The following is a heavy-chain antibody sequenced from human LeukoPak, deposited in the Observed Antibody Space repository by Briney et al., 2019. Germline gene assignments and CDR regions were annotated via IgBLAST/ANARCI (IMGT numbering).Heavy chain of an antibody. J-gene: IGHJ6*02. D-gene: IGHD3-3*01. V-gene: IGHV4-31*03. CDR1: GGSISSGGYY. CDR3: ARDRSAYYDFWSGYYWGPNREDYYYGMDV. CDR2: IYYSGST. Sequence: SQTLSLTCTVSGGSISSGGYYWSWIRQHPGKGLEWIVYIYYSGSTYYNPSLKSRVTISVDTSKNQFSLKLSSVTAADTAVYYCARDRSAYYDFWSGYYWGPNREDYYYGMDVWGQGTTVTVSS.